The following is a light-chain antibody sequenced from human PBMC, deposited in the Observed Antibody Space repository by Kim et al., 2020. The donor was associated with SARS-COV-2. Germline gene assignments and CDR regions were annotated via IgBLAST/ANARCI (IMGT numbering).Light chain of an antibody. CDR2: NDS. CDR1: NIRSKS. CDR3: QVWDTSRVV. V-gene: IGLV3-21*03. J-gene: IGLJ2*01. Sequence: SVAPGKTARITCGGNNIRSKSVQWYQQKPGQGPVVVVYNDSDRPSGIPERFSGSNSGNTATLTISRVEAGDEADYYCQVWDTSRVVFGGGTQL.